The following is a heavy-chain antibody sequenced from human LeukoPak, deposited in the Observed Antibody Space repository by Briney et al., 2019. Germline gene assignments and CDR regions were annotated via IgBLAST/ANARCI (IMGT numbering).Heavy chain of an antibody. D-gene: IGHD3-22*01. Sequence: PGGSLRLSCAASGFSFSASAMHWVRQASGKGLEWVGRIRSKGNSYATEYGASVKGRFTISRDDSKNTAYLQMNSLKTEDTAVYYCAKAGTITMIVVIPPGGYWGQGTLVTVSS. CDR1: GFSFSASA. CDR2: IRSKGNSYAT. V-gene: IGHV3-73*01. CDR3: AKAGTITMIVVIPPGGY. J-gene: IGHJ4*02.